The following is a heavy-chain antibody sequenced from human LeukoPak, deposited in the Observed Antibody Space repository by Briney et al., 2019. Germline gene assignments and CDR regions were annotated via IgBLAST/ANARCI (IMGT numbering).Heavy chain of an antibody. J-gene: IGHJ6*03. Sequence: GGSLRLSCAASGFTFDDYAMHGVRHAPGKGLEWVSGISWNSGSIGYADSVKGRFTISRDNAKNSLYLQMNSLRAEDMALYYCAKDSGSTSSYMDVWGKGTTVTVSS. D-gene: IGHD2/OR15-2a*01. V-gene: IGHV3-9*03. CDR2: ISWNSGSI. CDR1: GFTFDDYA. CDR3: AKDSGSTSSYMDV.